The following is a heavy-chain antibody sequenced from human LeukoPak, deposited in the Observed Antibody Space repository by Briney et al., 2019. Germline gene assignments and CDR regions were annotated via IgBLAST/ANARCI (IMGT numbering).Heavy chain of an antibody. J-gene: IGHJ3*02. D-gene: IGHD5-24*01. CDR2: ISYDGSNK. Sequence: GGSLRLSCAASGFTFSSYAMHWVRQAPGKGLEWVAVISYDGSNKYYADSVKGRFTISRDNSKNTLYLQMNSLRAEDTAVYYCARLPGRDGYKNNDAFDIWGQGTMVTVSS. V-gene: IGHV3-30-3*01. CDR3: ARLPGRDGYKNNDAFDI. CDR1: GFTFSSYA.